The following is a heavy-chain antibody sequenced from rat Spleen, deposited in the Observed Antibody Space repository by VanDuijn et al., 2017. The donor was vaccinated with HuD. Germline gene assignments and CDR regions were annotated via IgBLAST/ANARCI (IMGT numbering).Heavy chain of an antibody. V-gene: IGHV5-34*01. CDR3: ARRGYLSNWYFDF. CDR2: ISSTSGTI. J-gene: IGHJ1*01. CDR1: GFTFSDYG. D-gene: IGHD1-11*01. Sequence: EVQLVESGGGLVQPGRSLKLSCVASGFTFSDYGMNWLRQTPGKGLEWIADISSTSGTIYSADTVKGRFTISRDNAKNTLYLQLSSLRSEDTALYYCARRGYLSNWYFDFWGPGTMVTVSS.